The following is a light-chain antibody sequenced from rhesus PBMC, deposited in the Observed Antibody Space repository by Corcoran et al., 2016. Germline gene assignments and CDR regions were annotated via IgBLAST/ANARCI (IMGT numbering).Light chain of an antibody. V-gene: IGKV1-21*01. Sequence: DIQMTQSPSSLSAAEGDRGTITCRASQGISSWLAGYQQRPGKAPKLLIYKASRLQSGVPSRFSGRGSGTVFTLTISCLQPEDLATSYCQQYNSAPFTFGPGTKLDIK. CDR1: QGISSW. CDR3: QQYNSAPFT. CDR2: KAS. J-gene: IGKJ3*01.